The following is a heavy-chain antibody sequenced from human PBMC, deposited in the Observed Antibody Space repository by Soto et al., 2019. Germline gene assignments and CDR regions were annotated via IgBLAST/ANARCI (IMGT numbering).Heavy chain of an antibody. CDR2: IYYSGST. J-gene: IGHJ4*02. CDR1: GGSISSYY. Sequence: SGTLSLTCTVSGGSISSYYWSWIRQPPGKGLEWIGYIYYSGSTNYNPSLKSRVTISVDTSKNQFSLKLSSVTAADTAVYYCARDRRSGKHRPELDYWGQGTLVPFSS. V-gene: IGHV4-59*01. D-gene: IGHD3-10*01. CDR3: ARDRRSGKHRPELDY.